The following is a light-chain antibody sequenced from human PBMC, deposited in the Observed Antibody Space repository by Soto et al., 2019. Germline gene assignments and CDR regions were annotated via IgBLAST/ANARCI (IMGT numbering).Light chain of an antibody. J-gene: IGKJ1*01. CDR1: QTIGTY. CDR2: AAS. V-gene: IGKV1-39*01. CDR3: QQSYFPPVT. Sequence: DIQMTQSPSSLSASVGDRVTITCRASQTIGTYMNCYQQILARAPKLLIYAASNVHSGVPSRLSGSASVTDFTLTISSLQPDDFATYYCQQSYFPPVTFGQGTKVDIK.